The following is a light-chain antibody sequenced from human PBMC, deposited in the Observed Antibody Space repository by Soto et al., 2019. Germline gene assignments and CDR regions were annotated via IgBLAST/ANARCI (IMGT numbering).Light chain of an antibody. V-gene: IGKV1-5*01. CDR3: QQYNNWRPLT. Sequence: DIEMTQSPSTLSASVGDRVTITCRASQTIRRWLAWYQQRPGKAPKVLIYDASTLESGVPARFSGSGSETEFTLTISSLQPEDFAVYYCQQYNNWRPLTFGGGTKVEIK. CDR1: QTIRRW. J-gene: IGKJ4*01. CDR2: DAS.